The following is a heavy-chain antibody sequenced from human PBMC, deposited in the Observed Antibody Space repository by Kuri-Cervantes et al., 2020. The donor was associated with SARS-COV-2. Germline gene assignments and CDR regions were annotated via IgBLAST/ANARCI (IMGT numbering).Heavy chain of an antibody. CDR1: GYTFTGYY. J-gene: IGHJ6*02. Sequence: ASVKVSCKASGYTFTGYYMHWVRQAPGQGLEWMGWINPNSGGTNYAQKFQGWVTMTRDTSISTAYMELSRLRSDDTAVYHCARDRRVCSGGSCYYYYYGMDVWGQGTTVTVSS. CDR2: INPNSGGT. D-gene: IGHD2-15*01. CDR3: ARDRRVCSGGSCYYYYYGMDV. V-gene: IGHV1-2*04.